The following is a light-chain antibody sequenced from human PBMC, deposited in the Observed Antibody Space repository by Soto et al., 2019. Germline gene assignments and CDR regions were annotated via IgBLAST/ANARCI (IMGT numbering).Light chain of an antibody. Sequence: QSVLTQPPSVSGTPGQRVNMSCSGSSSNIGSKSVSWYQHLPQTAPKLLIYSNNQRPSGVPGRFSGSESGTSASLAISGLQSDDETQYYCAAWDDSLNVLVFGGGTQLTVL. CDR2: SNN. J-gene: IGLJ2*01. V-gene: IGLV1-44*01. CDR1: SSNIGSKS. CDR3: AAWDDSLNVLV.